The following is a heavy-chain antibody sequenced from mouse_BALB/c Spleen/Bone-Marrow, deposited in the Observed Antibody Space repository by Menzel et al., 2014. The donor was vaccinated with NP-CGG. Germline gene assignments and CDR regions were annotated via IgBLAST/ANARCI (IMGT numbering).Heavy chain of an antibody. CDR3: AGTWEAMDY. CDR1: GFTFSDYY. D-gene: IGHD3-3*01. J-gene: IGHJ4*01. CDR2: ISDGGNYT. Sequence: DVQLVESGGGLVKPGGSLKLSCAASGFTFSDYYMYWVRQTPEKRLEWVATISDGGNYTYYPDSVKGRFTISGDNAKNNLHLQMSSLKSEDTAMYYCAGTWEAMDYWGQGTSVTVSS. V-gene: IGHV5-4*02.